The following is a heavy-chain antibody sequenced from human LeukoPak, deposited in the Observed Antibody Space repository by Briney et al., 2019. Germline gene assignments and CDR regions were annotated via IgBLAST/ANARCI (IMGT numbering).Heavy chain of an antibody. Sequence: VASVKVSCKASGYTFTNYAMNWVRQAPGQGLEWMGWINTNTRNPTYAQGFTGRFVFSLGTSVSTAYLQISSLKAEDTAVYYCARESSGSPYYYYGMDVWGQGTTVTVSS. J-gene: IGHJ6*02. CDR3: ARESSGSPYYYYGMDV. V-gene: IGHV7-4-1*02. D-gene: IGHD6-19*01. CDR1: GYTFTNYA. CDR2: INTNTRNP.